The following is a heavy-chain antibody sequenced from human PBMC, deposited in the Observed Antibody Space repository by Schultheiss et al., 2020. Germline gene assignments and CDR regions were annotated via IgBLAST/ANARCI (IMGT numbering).Heavy chain of an antibody. CDR1: GYTFTGYY. V-gene: IGHV1-2*06. Sequence: ASVKVSCKASGYTFTGYYMHWVRQAPGQGLEWMVRINPNSGGTNYAQKFQGRVTMTRDTSISTAYMELSRLRSDDTAVYYCERDLVGGTWAAGYWGQGTTVTVSS. CDR3: ERDLVGGTWAAGY. CDR2: INPNSGGT. J-gene: IGHJ6*02. D-gene: IGHD2-8*02.